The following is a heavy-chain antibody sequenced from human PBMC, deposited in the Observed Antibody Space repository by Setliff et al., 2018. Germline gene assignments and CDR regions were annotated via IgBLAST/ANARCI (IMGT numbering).Heavy chain of an antibody. CDR1: GFTFSSYE. J-gene: IGHJ5*02. D-gene: IGHD3-10*01. V-gene: IGHV3-23*01. Sequence: GGSLRLSCAASGFTFSSYEMNWVRQAPGKGLEWVSAISGSSGNTFYADSVKGRFTISRENSKDTLYLQMNSLRAEDTAVYYCAKNGFGVVALGVNNWFDPWGQGTLVTVSS. CDR2: ISGSSGNT. CDR3: AKNGFGVVALGVNNWFDP.